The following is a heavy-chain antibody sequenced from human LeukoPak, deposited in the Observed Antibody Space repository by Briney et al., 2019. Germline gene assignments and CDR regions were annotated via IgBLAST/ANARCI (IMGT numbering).Heavy chain of an antibody. CDR2: IVVGSGNT. CDR3: AAGIGSRPEYFHY. J-gene: IGHJ1*01. Sequence: GASVKVSCKASGFTFTSSVMQWVRQARGQPLEWIGWIVVGSGNTNYAQKFQERVTITRDKSTSTAYMELSSLRSEDTAVYYCAAGIGSRPEYFHYWGQGTLVTVSS. CDR1: GFTFTSSV. V-gene: IGHV1-58*02. D-gene: IGHD1-26*01.